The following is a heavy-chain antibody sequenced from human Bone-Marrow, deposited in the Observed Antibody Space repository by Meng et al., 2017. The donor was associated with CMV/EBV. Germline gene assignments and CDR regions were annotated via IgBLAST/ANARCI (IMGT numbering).Heavy chain of an antibody. D-gene: IGHD6-6*01. CDR1: GGSVSSGSYY. V-gene: IGHV4-61*01. J-gene: IGHJ4*02. CDR2: IYYSGST. Sequence: SESLCLTCGVSGGSVSSGSYYWSWIRQPTGKGLEWIGYIYYSGSTNYNPSLKSRVTISVDTSKNQCSLKLSSVNAADTAVYYCARALSIAAEKYYFDYWGQGTLVTVSS. CDR3: ARALSIAAEKYYFDY.